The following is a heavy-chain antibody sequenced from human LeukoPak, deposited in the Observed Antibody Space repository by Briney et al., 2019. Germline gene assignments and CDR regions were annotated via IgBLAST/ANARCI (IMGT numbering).Heavy chain of an antibody. Sequence: SETLSLTCTVSGGSISSSSYYWGWIRQPPGKGLEWIGSIYYSGSTYYKPSLKSRVTISVDTSKNQFSLKLSSVTAADTAVYYCARLGDSSGYYYVGDYWGQGTLVTVSS. D-gene: IGHD3-22*01. CDR2: IYYSGST. CDR1: GGSISSSSYY. J-gene: IGHJ4*02. V-gene: IGHV4-39*01. CDR3: ARLGDSSGYYYVGDY.